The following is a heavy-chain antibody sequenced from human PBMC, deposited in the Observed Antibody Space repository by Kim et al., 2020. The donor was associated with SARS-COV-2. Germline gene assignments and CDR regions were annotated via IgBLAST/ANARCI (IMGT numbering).Heavy chain of an antibody. J-gene: IGHJ4*02. D-gene: IGHD3-22*01. Sequence: SVKVSCKASGGTFSSYAISWVRQAPGQGLEWMGGIIPIFGTANYAQKFQGRVTITADESTSTAYMELSSLRSEDTAVYYCARSYEYYYDSSGYSSHFDYWGQGTLDTVSS. CDR1: GGTFSSYA. CDR2: IIPIFGTA. CDR3: ARSYEYYYDSSGYSSHFDY. V-gene: IGHV1-69*13.